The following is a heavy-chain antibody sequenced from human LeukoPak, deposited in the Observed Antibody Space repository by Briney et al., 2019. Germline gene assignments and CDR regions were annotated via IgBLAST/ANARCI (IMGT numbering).Heavy chain of an antibody. CDR1: GYTFTSYY. Sequence: GASVKVSCKASGYTFTSYYMHWVRQAPGQGLEWMGIINPSGGSTSYAQKFQGRVTMTRDMSTSTVYMELSSLRSEDTAVYYCARAAYRRLMDVWGKGTTVTVSS. D-gene: IGHD1-26*01. CDR2: INPSGGST. CDR3: ARAAYRRLMDV. J-gene: IGHJ6*03. V-gene: IGHV1-46*01.